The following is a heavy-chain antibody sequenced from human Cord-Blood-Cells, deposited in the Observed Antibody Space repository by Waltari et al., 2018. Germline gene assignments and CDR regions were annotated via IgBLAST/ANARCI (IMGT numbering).Heavy chain of an antibody. CDR1: GGSISSSSYY. CDR2: IYYRWST. V-gene: IGHV4-39*01. Sequence: LQLQESGPGLVKPSETLSLTCTFSGGSISSSSYYWGWIRQPPGNGLEWIGSIYYRWSTYYTPSLKSRVTISVDTSKNQFSLKLSSVTAADTAVYYCARRAVIAFDIWGQGTMVTVSS. J-gene: IGHJ3*02. D-gene: IGHD3-22*01. CDR3: ARRAVIAFDI.